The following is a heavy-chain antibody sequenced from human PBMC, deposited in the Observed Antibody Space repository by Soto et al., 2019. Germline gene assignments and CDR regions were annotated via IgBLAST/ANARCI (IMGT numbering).Heavy chain of an antibody. CDR2: ISYDGSNK. CDR3: ARGWRDSSGYTYY. Sequence: QVQLVESGGGVVQPGRSLRLSCAASGFTFSSYAMHWVRQAPGKGLEWVAVISYDGSNKYYADSVKGRFTISRDNSKNTLYLQMNSLRAADTAVYYCARGWRDSSGYTYYWGQGTLVTVSS. D-gene: IGHD3-22*01. J-gene: IGHJ4*02. CDR1: GFTFSSYA. V-gene: IGHV3-30-3*01.